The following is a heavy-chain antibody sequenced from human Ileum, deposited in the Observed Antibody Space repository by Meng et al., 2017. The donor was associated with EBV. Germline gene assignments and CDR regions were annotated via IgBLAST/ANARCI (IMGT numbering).Heavy chain of an antibody. Sequence: QGRLVQSGSELKKPGDSVKVSCQAAGYTFTSSSMNWVRHAPGQGLEWMGWININTGNPTYAQGFTGRFVFSLDTSVSTAYLQIDSLKAEDTAVYYCARDKIAVAGITGDYWGQGTLVTVSS. CDR3: ARDKIAVAGITGDY. CDR2: ININTGNP. J-gene: IGHJ4*02. CDR1: GYTFTSSS. V-gene: IGHV7-4-1*01. D-gene: IGHD6-19*01.